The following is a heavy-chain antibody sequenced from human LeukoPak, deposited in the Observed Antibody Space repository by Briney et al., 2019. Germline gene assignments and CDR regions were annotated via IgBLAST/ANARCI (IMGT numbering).Heavy chain of an antibody. Sequence: SETLSLTCTVSGGSISSYYWGWIRQPAGKGLEWIGHIYTSGRTNYNPSLKSRLTMSVDTSKNQVSLKLSFVTAADTAVYYCARVGGIVAAGLFDYWGQGTLVTVSS. CDR1: GGSISSYY. CDR2: IYTSGRT. J-gene: IGHJ4*02. V-gene: IGHV4-4*07. D-gene: IGHD6-13*01. CDR3: ARVGGIVAAGLFDY.